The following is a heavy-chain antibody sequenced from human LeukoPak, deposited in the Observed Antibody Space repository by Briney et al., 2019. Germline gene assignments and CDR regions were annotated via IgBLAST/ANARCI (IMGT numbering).Heavy chain of an antibody. V-gene: IGHV1-69*04. J-gene: IGHJ4*02. CDR1: GGTFSSYA. CDR3: ARVQYDSSGYQYYFDY. CDR2: IIPILGIA. D-gene: IGHD3-22*01. Sequence: SVMVSCKASGGTFSSYAVSWVRQAPGQGLEWMGRIIPILGIANYAQKFQGRVTITADKSTSTAYMELSSLRSEDTAVYYCARVQYDSSGYQYYFDYWGQGTLVTVSS.